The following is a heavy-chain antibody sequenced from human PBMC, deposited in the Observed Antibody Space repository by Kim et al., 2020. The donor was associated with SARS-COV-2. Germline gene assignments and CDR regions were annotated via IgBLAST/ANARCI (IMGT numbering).Heavy chain of an antibody. CDR3: AKPHPDTAMVMEGIFDY. V-gene: IGHV3-30*18. CDR2: ISYDGSNK. J-gene: IGHJ4*02. CDR1: GFTFSSYG. D-gene: IGHD5-18*01. Sequence: GGSLRLSCAASGFTFSSYGMHWVRQAPGKGLEWVAVISYDGSNKYYADSVKGRFTISRDNSKNTLYLQMNSLRAEDTAVYYCAKPHPDTAMVMEGIFDYWGQGTLVTVSS.